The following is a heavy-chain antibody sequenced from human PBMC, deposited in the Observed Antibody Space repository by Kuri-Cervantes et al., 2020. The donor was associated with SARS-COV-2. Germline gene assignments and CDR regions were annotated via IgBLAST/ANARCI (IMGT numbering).Heavy chain of an antibody. CDR1: GFTFSSYA. J-gene: IGHJ6*02. CDR2: ISYDGSNK. V-gene: IGHV3-30-3*01. D-gene: IGHD3-3*01. CDR3: ARDQYDFWSGYLRGIGDV. Sequence: GESLKISCAASGFTFSSYAMHWVRQAPGKGLEWVAVISYDGSNKYYADSVKGRFTISRDNSKNTLYPQMNSLRAEDTAVYYCARDQYDFWSGYLRGIGDVWGQGTTVTVSS.